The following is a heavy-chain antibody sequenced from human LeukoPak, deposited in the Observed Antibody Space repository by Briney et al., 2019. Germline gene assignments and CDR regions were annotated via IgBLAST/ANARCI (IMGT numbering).Heavy chain of an antibody. V-gene: IGHV5-51*01. CDR3: ARGVDTAMVRMDY. J-gene: IGHJ4*02. D-gene: IGHD5-18*01. CDR2: IYPGDSDT. CDR1: GYSFTSYW. Sequence: GEALKISCKGSGYSFTSYWIGWVRQMPGKGLEWMGIIYPGDSDTRYSPSFQGQVTISADKSISTAYLQWSSLKASDTAMYYCARGVDTAMVRMDYWGQGTLVTVSS.